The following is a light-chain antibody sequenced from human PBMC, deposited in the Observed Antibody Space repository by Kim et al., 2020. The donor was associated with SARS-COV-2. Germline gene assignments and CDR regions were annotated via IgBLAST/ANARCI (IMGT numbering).Light chain of an antibody. J-gene: IGLJ3*02. CDR1: KLGEKY. V-gene: IGLV3-1*01. CDR2: QDT. CDR3: QAWDSGTAV. Sequence: SYELTQPPSVSVSPGQTASITCSGDKLGEKYASWYQQKPGQSPVVVIYQDTKRPSGIPERFSGYNSGNTLTLTISGTQPMDESDYYCQAWDSGTAVFGGGTQLTVL.